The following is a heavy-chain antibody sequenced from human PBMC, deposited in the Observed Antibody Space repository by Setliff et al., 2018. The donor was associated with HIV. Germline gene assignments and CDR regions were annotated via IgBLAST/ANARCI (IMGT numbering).Heavy chain of an antibody. V-gene: IGHV5-51*01. CDR3: ARPQYHQSSDAFDI. J-gene: IGHJ3*02. CDR1: GNTFANHW. Sequence: GESLKISCTGHGNTFANHWIAWVRQKPGKGLEWMGLIYTGDSQTTYSPAFQGQVIISADKSISTAYLQWSRLKASDTAIYYCARPQYHQSSDAFDIWGQGTMVTVSS. CDR2: IYTGDSQT.